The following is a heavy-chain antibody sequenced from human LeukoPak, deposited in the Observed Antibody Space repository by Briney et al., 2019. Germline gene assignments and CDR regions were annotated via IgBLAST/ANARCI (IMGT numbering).Heavy chain of an antibody. CDR3: ARETALGVRAEGKPYYYYMDV. D-gene: IGHD3-10*01. CDR2: IYTSGST. CDR1: GGSISSYY. Sequence: SETLSLTCTVSGGSISSYYWSWIRQPAGKGLEWIGRIYTSGSTNYNPSLKSRVTISVDTSKNQFSLKLSSVTAADTAVYYCARETALGVRAEGKPYYYYMDVWGKGTTVTISS. J-gene: IGHJ6*03. V-gene: IGHV4-4*07.